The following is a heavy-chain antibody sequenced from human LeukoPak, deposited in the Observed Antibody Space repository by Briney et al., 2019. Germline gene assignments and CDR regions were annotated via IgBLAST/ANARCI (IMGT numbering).Heavy chain of an antibody. CDR2: IWYDGTSK. V-gene: IGHV3-33*01. J-gene: IGHJ4*02. D-gene: IGHD6-13*01. CDR1: GFSLSAYG. CDR3: ARSQSSSLIEY. Sequence: GRSLRLSCAASGFSLSAYGVHWVRQAPGKGLEWVAVIWYDGTSKDYADSVKGRFTFSRDNSKNTPYLQMNSLTVEDTAVYYCARSQSSSLIEYWGQGTLVTVSS.